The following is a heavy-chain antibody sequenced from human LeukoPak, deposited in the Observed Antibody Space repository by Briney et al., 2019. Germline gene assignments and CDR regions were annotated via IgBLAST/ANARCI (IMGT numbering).Heavy chain of an antibody. CDR2: INTNTGNP. J-gene: IGHJ2*01. V-gene: IGHV7-4-1*02. CDR3: AREGLELRNWYFDL. CDR1: GYTFTIYA. D-gene: IGHD1-7*01. Sequence: ASVTVSFTASGYTFTIYAMDWVGQARGQGMEWMGWINTNTGNPTYAQGFPGRVVFSLETTGRTAYLQIRGLKAEHTAVYYCAREGLELRNWYFDLWGRGTLVTVSS.